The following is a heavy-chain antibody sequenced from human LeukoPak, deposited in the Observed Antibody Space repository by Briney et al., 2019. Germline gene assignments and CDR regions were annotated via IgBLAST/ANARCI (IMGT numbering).Heavy chain of an antibody. D-gene: IGHD6-13*01. CDR3: AKDLDHWYSSSWYAFDI. V-gene: IGHV3-21*01. CDR2: ISSSSSYI. Sequence: PGGSLRLSCAASGFTFSSYSMNWVRQAPGKGLEWVSSISSSSSYIYYADSVKGRFTISRDNAKNSLYLQMNSLRAEDTAVYYCAKDLDHWYSSSWYAFDIWGQGTMVTVSS. CDR1: GFTFSSYS. J-gene: IGHJ3*02.